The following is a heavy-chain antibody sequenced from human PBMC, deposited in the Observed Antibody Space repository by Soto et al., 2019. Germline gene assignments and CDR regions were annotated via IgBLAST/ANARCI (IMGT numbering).Heavy chain of an antibody. Sequence: PGGSLRLSCVGSGFTFSSYWMGWARQTPGKGLEWVATIKADGTEKYYVDSVKGRFTFSRDNAKTSVYLEMNSLRAEDTAVYYCVTAVRGYNANGDLWGQGTTVTVSS. D-gene: IGHD5-12*01. CDR2: IKADGTEK. CDR3: VTAVRGYNANGDL. V-gene: IGHV3-7*03. J-gene: IGHJ6*02. CDR1: GFTFSSYW.